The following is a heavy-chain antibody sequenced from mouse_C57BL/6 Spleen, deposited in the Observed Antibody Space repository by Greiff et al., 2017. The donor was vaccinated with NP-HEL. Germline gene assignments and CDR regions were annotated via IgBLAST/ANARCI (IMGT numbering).Heavy chain of an antibody. J-gene: IGHJ2*01. CDR1: GFTFSDFY. V-gene: IGHV7-1*01. D-gene: IGHD2-3*01. CDR3: ARDDGYSEFDY. Sequence: EVKLMESGGGLVQSGRSLRLSCATSGFTFSDFYMEWVRQAPGKGLEWIAASRNKANDYTTEYSASVKGRFIVSRDTSQSILYLQMNALRAEDTAIYYCARDDGYSEFDYWGQGTTLTVSS. CDR2: SRNKANDYTT.